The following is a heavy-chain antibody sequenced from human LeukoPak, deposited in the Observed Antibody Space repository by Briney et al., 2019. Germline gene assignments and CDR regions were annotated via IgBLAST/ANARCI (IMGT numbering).Heavy chain of an antibody. CDR3: ARGPGGVVVTAIHYFDY. D-gene: IGHD2-21*02. V-gene: IGHV1-69*04. CDR2: IIPILGIA. J-gene: IGHJ4*02. Sequence: ASVKVSCKASGGTFSSYAISWVRQAPGQGLEWMGRIIPILGIANYAQKFQGRVTITADKSTNTAYMELSSLRSEDTAVYYCARGPGGVVVTAIHYFDYWGQGTLVTVSS. CDR1: GGTFSSYA.